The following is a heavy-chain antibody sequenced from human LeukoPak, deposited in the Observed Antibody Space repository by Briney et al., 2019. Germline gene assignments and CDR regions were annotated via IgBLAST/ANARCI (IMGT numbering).Heavy chain of an antibody. CDR3: ARDPVMTGYYNAYAFDI. CDR1: GFTFSSYA. D-gene: IGHD3-9*01. V-gene: IGHV3-30-3*01. CDR2: ISYDGSNK. Sequence: TGRSLRLSCAASGFTFSSYAMHWVRQAPGKGLESVAVISYDGSNKYYADSVKGRFTISRDNAKNSLYLQMNSLRAEDTAVYYCARDPVMTGYYNAYAFDIWGQGTMVTVSS. J-gene: IGHJ3*02.